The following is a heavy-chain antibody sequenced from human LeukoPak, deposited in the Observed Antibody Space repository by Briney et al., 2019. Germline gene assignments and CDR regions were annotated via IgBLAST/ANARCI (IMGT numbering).Heavy chain of an antibody. CDR3: ARGLYGSGSYNY. D-gene: IGHD3-10*01. CDR1: GFTFSSYS. V-gene: IGHV3-21*01. Sequence: GGSLRLSCAASGFTFSSYSMNWVRQAPGKGLEWVSSISSSSSYIYYADPVKGRFTISRDNAKNSVYLQMNSLRAEDTAVYYCARGLYGSGSYNYWGQGTLVTVSS. CDR2: ISSSSSYI. J-gene: IGHJ4*02.